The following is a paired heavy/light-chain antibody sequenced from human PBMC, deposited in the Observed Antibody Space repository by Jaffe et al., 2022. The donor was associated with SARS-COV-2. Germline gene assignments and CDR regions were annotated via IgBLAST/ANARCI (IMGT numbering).Heavy chain of an antibody. CDR3: ARIRDYDSSGYV. CDR1: GFSLSNARMG. Sequence: QVTLKESGPVLVKPTETLTLTCTVSGFSLSNARMGVSWIRQPPGKALEWLAHIFSNDEKSYSTSLKSRLTISKDTSKSQVVLTMTNMDPVDTATYYCARIRDYDSSGYVWGQGTLVTVSS. V-gene: IGHV2-26*01. D-gene: IGHD3-22*01. CDR2: IFSNDEK. J-gene: IGHJ4*02.
Light chain of an antibody. CDR2: TLS. Sequence: DIVMTQTPLSLPVTPGEPASISCRSSQSLLDSDDGNTYLDWYLQKPGQSPQLLIYTLSYRASGVPDRFSGSGSGTDFTLKISRVEAEDVGVYYCMQRIEFPYTFGQGTRLEIK. CDR3: MQRIEFPYT. J-gene: IGKJ5*01. CDR1: QSLLDSDDGNTY. V-gene: IGKV2-40*01.